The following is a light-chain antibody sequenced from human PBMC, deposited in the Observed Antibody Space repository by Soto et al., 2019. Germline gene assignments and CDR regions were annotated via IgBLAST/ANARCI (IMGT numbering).Light chain of an antibody. CDR3: AAWDDSVWV. Sequence: QSVLTQPPSASGTLGQRVTISCSGSTSNIGTNTVNWYQQVPGTAPKVLIYGNHQRPSAVPDRFSGSKSGTSASLAISVLQSEDEADYYCAAWDDSVWVFGGGTKLTVL. CDR2: GNH. CDR1: TSNIGTNT. V-gene: IGLV1-44*01. J-gene: IGLJ3*02.